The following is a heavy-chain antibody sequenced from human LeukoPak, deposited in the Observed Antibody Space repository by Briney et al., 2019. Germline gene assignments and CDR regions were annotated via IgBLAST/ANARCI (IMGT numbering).Heavy chain of an antibody. CDR1: GFTFSNAW. Sequence: GGSLRLSCAASGFTFSNAWMSWVRQAPGKGLEWVGRIKSKTDGGTTDYAAPVKGRFTISRDDSKTTLYLQMNSLKTEDTAVYYCTTVQSIRSGWSRFDHWGQGTLVTVSS. CDR3: TTVQSIRSGWSRFDH. CDR2: IKSKTDGGTT. V-gene: IGHV3-15*01. D-gene: IGHD6-19*01. J-gene: IGHJ4*02.